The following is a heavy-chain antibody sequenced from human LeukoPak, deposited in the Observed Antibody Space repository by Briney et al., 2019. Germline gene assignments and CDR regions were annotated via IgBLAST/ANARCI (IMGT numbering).Heavy chain of an antibody. CDR3: ARDDSSSPGCNY. Sequence: SVKVSCKASGGTLSSYAISWVRQAPGQGLEWMGGIIPIFGTANYAQKFQGRVTITADESTSTAYMELSSLRSEDTAVYYCARDDSSSPGCNYWGQGTLVTVSS. CDR1: GGTLSSYA. J-gene: IGHJ4*02. CDR2: IIPIFGTA. V-gene: IGHV1-69*13. D-gene: IGHD6-6*01.